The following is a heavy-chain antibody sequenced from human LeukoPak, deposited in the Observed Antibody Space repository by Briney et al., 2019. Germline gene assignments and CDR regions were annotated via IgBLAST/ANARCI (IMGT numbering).Heavy chain of an antibody. J-gene: IGHJ2*01. CDR2: IKQDGSEK. V-gene: IGHV3-7*03. Sequence: GGSLRLSCAASGFTFSTYWMNWVRQAPGKGLEWVANIKQDGSEKYYVDSVKGRFTLSRDSAMNSLYLQMNSLRAEDTAVYYCARAEWSNWYFDLWGRGTLVTVSS. CDR1: GFTFSTYW. CDR3: ARAEWSNWYFDL. D-gene: IGHD3-3*01.